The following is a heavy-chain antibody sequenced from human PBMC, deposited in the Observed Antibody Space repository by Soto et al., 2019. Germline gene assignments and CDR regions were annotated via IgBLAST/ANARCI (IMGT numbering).Heavy chain of an antibody. D-gene: IGHD3-9*01. CDR2: ILYDGSNK. Sequence: QVQLVESGGGVVQPGRSLRLSCAASGFTFSSYGMHWVRQAPGKGLEWVAVILYDGSNKYYAESVKGRFTISRENSKNTLYLQMNSLRAEDTAVYYWARAGKLVRWIDVWGQGTTVTVSS. J-gene: IGHJ6*02. CDR1: GFTFSSYG. V-gene: IGHV3-33*01. CDR3: ARAGKLVRWIDV.